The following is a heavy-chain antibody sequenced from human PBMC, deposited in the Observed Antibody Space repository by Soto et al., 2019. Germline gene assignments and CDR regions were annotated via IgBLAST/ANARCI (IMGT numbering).Heavy chain of an antibody. Sequence: EVQLVQSGADVKKPGESLKISCQASGYDFSNYWIGWVRQTPGRGVEWMGSIYPGDSDVTYSPSFEGKVIISADTSITTAYLQWTRLQASDSGMFYCVIATGKYAAFAFWGQGTLVAVSA. J-gene: IGHJ4*02. CDR3: VIATGKYAAFAF. V-gene: IGHV5-51*01. CDR1: GYDFSNYW. CDR2: IYPGDSDV. D-gene: IGHD3-9*01.